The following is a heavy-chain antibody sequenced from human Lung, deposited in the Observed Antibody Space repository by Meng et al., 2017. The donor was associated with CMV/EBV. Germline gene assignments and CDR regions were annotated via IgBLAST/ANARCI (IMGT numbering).Heavy chain of an antibody. D-gene: IGHD1-26*01. CDR1: GFTFSRFS. CDR3: AKNYYPNPFYYYGVDV. Sequence: GGSXRLXCEASGFTFSRFSLHWVRQAPGKGLEWVAVISYDGKDKHYADSVKGQFTISRDNYKSTLYLQMNSLRPEDTAVYYCAKNYYPNPFYYYGVDVWGRGXTVTVSS. V-gene: IGHV3-30-3*02. CDR2: ISYDGKDK. J-gene: IGHJ6*02.